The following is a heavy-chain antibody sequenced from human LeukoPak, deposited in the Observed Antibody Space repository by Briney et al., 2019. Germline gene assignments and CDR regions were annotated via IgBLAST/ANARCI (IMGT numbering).Heavy chain of an antibody. D-gene: IGHD2-2*01. J-gene: IGHJ6*04. V-gene: IGHV4-61*01. CDR2: IYYSGST. CDR1: GGSVSSGTYY. CDR3: ARKYCSRTSCYFGYYYYGMDV. Sequence: PSETLSLTCTVSGGSVSSGTYYWSWIRQPPGKGLEWIVYIYYSGSTNYNPSLKSRVTISVDTSKNQFSLKVSSVTAADTAVYYCARKYCSRTSCYFGYYYYGMDVWGKGTTVTVSS.